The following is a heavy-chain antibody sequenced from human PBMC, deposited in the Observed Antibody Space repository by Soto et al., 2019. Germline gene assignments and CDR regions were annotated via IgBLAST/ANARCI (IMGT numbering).Heavy chain of an antibody. V-gene: IGHV1-2*04. D-gene: IGHD2-15*01. CDR3: ARVRSTLPGWAFDY. CDR2: INPNSGGT. CDR1: GYTFTGYY. J-gene: IGHJ4*02. Sequence: ASVKVSCKASGYTFTGYYMHWVRQAPGQGLEWMGWINPNSGGTNYAQKFQGWVTMTRDTSISTAYMELSRLRSDDTAVYYCARVRSTLPGWAFDYWGQGTLVTVSS.